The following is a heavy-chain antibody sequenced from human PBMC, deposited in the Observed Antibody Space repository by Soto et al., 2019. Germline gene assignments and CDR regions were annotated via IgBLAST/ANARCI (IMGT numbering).Heavy chain of an antibody. D-gene: IGHD3-16*01. CDR2: IYSGGST. J-gene: IGHJ4*02. Sequence: EVQLVESGGGLVQPGGSLRLSCAASGFTVSTKYMSWVRQAPGQGLEWVSVIYSGGSTFYADSVRGRFTISRDNSKNTVNLQMNSLRAEDKAVYYCARDPWAADYWGQGTLVTVSS. CDR1: GFTVSTKY. CDR3: ARDPWAADY. V-gene: IGHV3-66*01.